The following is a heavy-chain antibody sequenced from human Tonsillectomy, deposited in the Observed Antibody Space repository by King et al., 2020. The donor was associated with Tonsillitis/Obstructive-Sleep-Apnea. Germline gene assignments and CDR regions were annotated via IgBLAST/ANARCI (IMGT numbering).Heavy chain of an antibody. CDR2: IIPILGIA. D-gene: IGHD6-25*01. J-gene: IGHJ2*01. CDR1: GGTFSSYA. V-gene: IGHV1-69*10. CDR3: AGDLGGYCDSLWGYFDL. Sequence: QLVQSGAEVKKPGSSVKVSCKASGGTFSSYAISWVRQAPGQGLEWMGGIIPILGIANYAQKFQGRVTITADKSTSTAYMELSSLRTEGTAVYYCAGDLGGYCDSLWGYFDLWGRGTLVTVSS.